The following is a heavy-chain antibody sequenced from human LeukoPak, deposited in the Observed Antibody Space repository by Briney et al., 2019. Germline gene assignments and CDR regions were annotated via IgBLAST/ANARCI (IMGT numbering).Heavy chain of an antibody. D-gene: IGHD3-10*01. V-gene: IGHV1-18*04. CDR2: ISAYNGNT. CDR1: GYTFTGNF. CDR3: ARDRFADYYGSGSYYNPFDY. J-gene: IGHJ4*02. Sequence: GASVKVSCKASGYTFTGNFMHWVRQAPGQGLEWMGWISAYNGNTNYAQKLRGRVTMTTDTSTSTAYMELRSLRSDDTAVYYCARDRFADYYGSGSYYNPFDYWGQGTLVTVSS.